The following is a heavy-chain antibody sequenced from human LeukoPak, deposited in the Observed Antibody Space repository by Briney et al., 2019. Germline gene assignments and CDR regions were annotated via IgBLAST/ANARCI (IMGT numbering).Heavy chain of an antibody. CDR3: AREIAAAGTGDAFDI. Sequence: SETLSLTCTVSGGSISSSSYYWGWIRQPPGKGLEWIGSIYYSGSTYYNPSLKSRVTISVDTSKNQFSLKLSSVTAADTAVYYCAREIAAAGTGDAFDIWGQGTMVTVSS. D-gene: IGHD6-13*01. CDR2: IYYSGST. V-gene: IGHV4-39*01. J-gene: IGHJ3*02. CDR1: GGSISSSSYY.